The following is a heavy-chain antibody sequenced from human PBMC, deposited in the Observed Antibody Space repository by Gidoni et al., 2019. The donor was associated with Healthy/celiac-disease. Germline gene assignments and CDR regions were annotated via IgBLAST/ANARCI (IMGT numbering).Heavy chain of an antibody. D-gene: IGHD2-21*01. CDR1: GGSIRSGGYY. V-gene: IGHV4-31*03. CDR2: IYYSGST. J-gene: IGHJ6*02. Sequence: QVQLQESRPGLVKPSQTLSLTCTVSGGSIRSGGYYWSWIRQHPGKVLEWIGYIYYSGSTYYNPSLKSRVTISVDTSKNQFSLKLSSVTAADTAVYYCANISPGDYYGMDVWGQGTTVTVSS. CDR3: ANISPGDYYGMDV.